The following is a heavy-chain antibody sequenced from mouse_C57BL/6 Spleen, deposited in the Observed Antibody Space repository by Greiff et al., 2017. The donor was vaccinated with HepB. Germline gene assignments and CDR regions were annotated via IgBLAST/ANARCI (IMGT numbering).Heavy chain of an antibody. D-gene: IGHD2-5*01. CDR1: GFTFSSYA. V-gene: IGHV5-4*03. CDR2: ISDGGSYT. J-gene: IGHJ3*01. CDR3: ARAYYSNYSAWFAY. Sequence: DVKLVESGGGLVKPGGSLKLSCAASGFTFSSYAMSWVRQTPEKRLEWVATISDGGSYTYYPDNVKGRFTISRDNAKNNLYLQMSHLKSEDTAMYYCARAYYSNYSAWFAYWGQGTLVTVSA.